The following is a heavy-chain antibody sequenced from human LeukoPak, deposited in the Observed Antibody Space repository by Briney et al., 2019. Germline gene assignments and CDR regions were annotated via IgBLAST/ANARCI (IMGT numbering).Heavy chain of an antibody. J-gene: IGHJ6*03. CDR3: ASTVTRRRNYYYMDV. CDR2: IYYSGST. Sequence: SETLSLTCTVSGGSISSYYWSWIRQPPGKGLEWIGYIYYSGSTNYNPSLKSRVTISVDTSKNQFSLKLSSVTAADTAVYYCASTVTRRRNYYYMDVWGKGTTVTVSS. CDR1: GGSISSYY. D-gene: IGHD4-11*01. V-gene: IGHV4-59*01.